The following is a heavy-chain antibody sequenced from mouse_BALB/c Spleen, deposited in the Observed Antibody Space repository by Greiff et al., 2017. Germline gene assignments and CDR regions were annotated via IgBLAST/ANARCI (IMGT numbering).Heavy chain of an antibody. J-gene: IGHJ1*01. V-gene: IGHV1-9*01. CDR3: ARRGGSYWYFDV. Sequence: QVQLKQSGAELMKPGASVKISCKATGYTFSSYWIEWVKQRPGHGLEWIGEILPGSGSTNYNEKFKGKATFTADTSSNTAYMQLSSLTSEDSAVYYCARRGGSYWYFDVWGAGTTVTVSS. CDR1: GYTFSSYW. CDR2: ILPGSGST. D-gene: IGHD1-1*02.